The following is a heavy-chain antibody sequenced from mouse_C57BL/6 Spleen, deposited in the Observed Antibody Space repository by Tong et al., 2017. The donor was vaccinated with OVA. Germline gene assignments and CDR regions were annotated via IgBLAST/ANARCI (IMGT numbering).Heavy chain of an antibody. D-gene: IGHD3-2*02. J-gene: IGHJ2*01. V-gene: IGHV5-4*01. CDR1: GFTFSSYA. Sequence: EVQLQESGGGLVQPKGSLKLSCAASGFTFSSYAMSWVRQTPEKRLEWVATISDGGSYTYYPDNVKGRFTISRDNAKNNLYLQMSSLKSEDTAMYYCARHTLDSSGFDYWGQGTTLTVSS. CDR2: ISDGGSYT. CDR3: ARHTLDSSGFDY.